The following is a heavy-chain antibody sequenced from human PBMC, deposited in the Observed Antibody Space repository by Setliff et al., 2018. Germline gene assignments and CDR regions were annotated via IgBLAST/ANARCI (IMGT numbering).Heavy chain of an antibody. V-gene: IGHV3-23*01. CDR3: AKPNEPRSPGYFDY. D-gene: IGHD1-1*01. J-gene: IGHJ4*02. Sequence: SCAASGFTFSSYAMSWVRQAPGKGLEWVSLISWDGGSTYYADSVKGRFTISRDNSKNTLYLQMSSLRAEDTAVYYCAKPNEPRSPGYFDYWGQGTLVTVSS. CDR1: GFTFSSYA. CDR2: ISWDGGST.